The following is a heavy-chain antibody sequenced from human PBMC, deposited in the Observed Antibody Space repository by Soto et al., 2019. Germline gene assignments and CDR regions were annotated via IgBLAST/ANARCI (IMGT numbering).Heavy chain of an antibody. CDR3: ARDRSITISPWLYGMDV. CDR2: IGTAGDT. J-gene: IGHJ6*02. CDR1: GFTFSSYD. D-gene: IGHD3-3*01. Sequence: PGGSLRLSCAASGFTFSSYDMHWVRQATGKGLEWVSAIGTAGDTYYPGSVKGRFTISRENAKNSLYLQMNSLRAEDTAVYYCARDRSITISPWLYGMDVWGQGTTVTSP. V-gene: IGHV3-13*01.